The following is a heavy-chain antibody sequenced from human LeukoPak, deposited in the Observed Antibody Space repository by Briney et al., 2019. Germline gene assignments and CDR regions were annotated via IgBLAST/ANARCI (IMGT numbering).Heavy chain of an antibody. Sequence: GASVKVSCKASGYTFSSYTMNWVRQAPGQGLERMRGIIPIFGTANYAQKFQGRVTITTDESTSTAYMELSSLRSEDTAVYYCARDENGKMGFMTNNYYYYMDVWGKGTTVTVSS. J-gene: IGHJ6*03. D-gene: IGHD3-16*01. CDR2: IIPIFGTA. V-gene: IGHV1-69*05. CDR3: ARDENGKMGFMTNNYYYYMDV. CDR1: GYTFSSYT.